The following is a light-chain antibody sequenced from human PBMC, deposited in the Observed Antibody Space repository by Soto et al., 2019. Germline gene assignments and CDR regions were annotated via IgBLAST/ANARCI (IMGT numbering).Light chain of an antibody. J-gene: IGLJ1*01. CDR3: SSHAGNNNYYA. CDR1: RSDVGGYNY. V-gene: IGLV2-8*02. Sequence: QSALTEPPYASRSPGQSITISCTETRSDVGGYNYVSWYQHHPAKAPKLVIYEVTERPSGVPDRFSGSKSGNTASLTVSGLHAEDEADYYYSSHAGNNNYYAFGTGTKLTVL. CDR2: EVT.